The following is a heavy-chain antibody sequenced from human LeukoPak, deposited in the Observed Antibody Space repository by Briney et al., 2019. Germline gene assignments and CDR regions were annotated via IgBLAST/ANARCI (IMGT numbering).Heavy chain of an antibody. CDR2: IYYSGST. V-gene: IGHV4-39*07. D-gene: IGHD3-10*01. CDR1: GGSISSSSYY. CDR3: ASSPSFITKVFDS. J-gene: IGHJ4*02. Sequence: SETLSLTCTVSGGSISSSSYYWGWTRQPPGKGLEWIGSIYYSGSTYYNPSLKSRVTISVDTSKNQFSLKLSSVTAADTAVYYCASSPSFITKVFDSWGQGTLVTVSS.